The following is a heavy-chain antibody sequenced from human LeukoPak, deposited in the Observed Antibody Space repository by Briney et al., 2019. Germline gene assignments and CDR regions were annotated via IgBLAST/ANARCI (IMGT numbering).Heavy chain of an antibody. CDR2: INHSGST. J-gene: IGHJ5*02. V-gene: IGHV4-34*01. CDR1: GGSFSGYY. Sequence: PSETLSLTCAVYGGSFSGYYWSWIRQPPGKGLEWIGEINHSGSTNYNPSLKSRVTISVDTSKNQFSLKLSSVTAADTAVYYCAGELPSGRFLEWLLSNWFDPWGQGTLVTVSS. D-gene: IGHD3-3*01. CDR3: AGELPSGRFLEWLLSNWFDP.